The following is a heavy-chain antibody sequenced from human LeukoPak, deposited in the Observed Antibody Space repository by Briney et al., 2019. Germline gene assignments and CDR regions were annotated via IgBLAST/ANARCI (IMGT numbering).Heavy chain of an antibody. J-gene: IGHJ4*02. CDR2: IIPIFGTA. D-gene: IGHD3-22*01. CDR3: ARDILGGYYFGY. CDR1: GGTFSSYA. V-gene: IGHV1-69*13. Sequence: SVKVSCKASGGTFSSYAISWVRQAPGQGLEWMGGIIPIFGTANYAQKFQGRVTITADESTSTAYMELSSLRSEDTAVYYCARDILGGYYFGYWGQGTLVTVSS.